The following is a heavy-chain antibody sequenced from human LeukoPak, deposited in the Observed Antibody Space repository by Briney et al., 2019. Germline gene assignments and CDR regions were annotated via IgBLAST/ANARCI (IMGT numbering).Heavy chain of an antibody. CDR2: ISAYNGNT. CDR1: GYTFTSHG. J-gene: IGHJ6*02. Sequence: ASVKVSCKASGYTFTSHGISWVRQAPGQGLEWMGWISAYNGNTNYAQKLQGRVTMTTDTSTSTAYMELRSLRSDDTAVYYCARGFYGDYLNYYYYGMDVWGQGTTVTVSS. D-gene: IGHD4-17*01. V-gene: IGHV1-18*01. CDR3: ARGFYGDYLNYYYYGMDV.